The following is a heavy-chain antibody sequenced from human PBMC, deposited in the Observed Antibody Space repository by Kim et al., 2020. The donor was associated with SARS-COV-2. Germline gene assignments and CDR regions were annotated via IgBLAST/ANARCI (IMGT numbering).Heavy chain of an antibody. V-gene: IGHV3-49*03. D-gene: IGHD3-10*01. CDR1: GFTFGDYA. Sequence: GGSLRLSCKASGFTFGDYAMSWFRQAPGKGLEWVGFVRSKAYGGTTEYGECEKGRFNISRDDSKSIAYLQMNSLKTEDTAVYYCTRDRYYYGSGSYYNTPYYFDFWGQATLVTVSS. CDR2: VRSKAYGGTT. J-gene: IGHJ4*02. CDR3: TRDRYYYGSGSYYNTPYYFDF.